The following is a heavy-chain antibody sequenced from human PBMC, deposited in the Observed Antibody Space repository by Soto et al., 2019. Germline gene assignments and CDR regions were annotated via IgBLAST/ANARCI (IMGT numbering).Heavy chain of an antibody. CDR1: GGSFSGYY. V-gene: IGHV4-34*01. Sequence: SETLSLTCAVYGGSFSGYYWSWIRQPPGKGLEWIGEINHSGSTNYNPSLKSRVTISVDTSKNQFSLKLSSVTAADTAVYYCARVQLWSVENWFDPWGQGTLVTVSS. CDR2: INHSGST. CDR3: ARVQLWSVENWFDP. J-gene: IGHJ5*02. D-gene: IGHD3-3*01.